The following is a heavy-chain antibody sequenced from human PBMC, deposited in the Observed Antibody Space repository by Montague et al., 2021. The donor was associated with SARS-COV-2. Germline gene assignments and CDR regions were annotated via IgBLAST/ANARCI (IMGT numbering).Heavy chain of an antibody. Sequence: SETLSPTCAVSGGSISSREWWSWVRQPPGKGLEWIGEIHQSESGSTNXNPSLKSRVTISIDQSKSYFSLNLTSMTAADTAVYYCGGTWVYFSPVDVWGQGTAVIVSS. CDR3: GGTWVYFSPVDV. J-gene: IGHJ6*02. D-gene: IGHD3-3*01. CDR1: GGSISSREW. V-gene: IGHV4-4*02. CDR2: IHQSESGST.